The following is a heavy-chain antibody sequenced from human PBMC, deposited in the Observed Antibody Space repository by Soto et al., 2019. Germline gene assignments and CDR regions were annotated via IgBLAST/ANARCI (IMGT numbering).Heavy chain of an antibody. D-gene: IGHD6-19*01. CDR3: ASLVLAVADTALYYFDY. Sequence: KPSETLSLTCTVSGGSISSSSYYWGWIRQPPGKGLEWIGSIYYSGSTYYNPSLKSRVTISVDTSKNQFSLKLSSVTAADTAMYYCASLVLAVADTALYYFDYWGQGTLVTVSS. CDR2: IYYSGST. CDR1: GGSISSSSYY. V-gene: IGHV4-39*01. J-gene: IGHJ4*02.